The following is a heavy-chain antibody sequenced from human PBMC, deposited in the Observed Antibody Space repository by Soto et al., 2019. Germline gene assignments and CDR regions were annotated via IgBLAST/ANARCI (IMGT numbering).Heavy chain of an antibody. CDR2: ISGSGGST. J-gene: IGHJ6*03. V-gene: IGHV3-23*01. CDR3: AKDREPNYYYYYMDV. CDR1: GFTFSSYA. Sequence: GGSLRLSCAAAGFTFSSYAMSWVRQAPGKGLEWVSAISGSGGSTYYADSVKGRFTISRDNSKNTLYLQMNSLRAEDTAVYYCAKDREPNYYYYYMDVWGKGTTVTVSS. D-gene: IGHD1-26*01.